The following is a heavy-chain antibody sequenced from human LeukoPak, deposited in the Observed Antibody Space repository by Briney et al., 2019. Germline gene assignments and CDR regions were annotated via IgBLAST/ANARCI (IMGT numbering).Heavy chain of an antibody. CDR3: ARNGGNSDFDY. J-gene: IGHJ4*02. Sequence: GGSLRLSCAASGVTFSSYSMNWVRQAPGKGLEWVSFISSSGTYIYYADSMKGRFTISRDNAKNSLYLQMNSLRAEDTAVYYCARNGGNSDFDYWGQGTLVTVSS. V-gene: IGHV3-21*01. CDR1: GVTFSSYS. CDR2: ISSSGTYI. D-gene: IGHD4-23*01.